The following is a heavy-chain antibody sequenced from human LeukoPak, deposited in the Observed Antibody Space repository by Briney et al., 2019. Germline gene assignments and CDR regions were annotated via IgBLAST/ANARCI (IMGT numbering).Heavy chain of an antibody. V-gene: IGHV3-9*01. Sequence: GGSLRLSCAASGFTFHYFAMHWVRQAPGKGLGWVSGISWSSEIIAYADSVKGRFTISRDNTKNSLYLQMNNLRNEDTALYYCAKDNDYDNNGLDYWGQGTLVTVSS. J-gene: IGHJ4*02. CDR1: GFTFHYFA. CDR2: ISWSSEII. CDR3: AKDNDYDNNGLDY. D-gene: IGHD3-22*01.